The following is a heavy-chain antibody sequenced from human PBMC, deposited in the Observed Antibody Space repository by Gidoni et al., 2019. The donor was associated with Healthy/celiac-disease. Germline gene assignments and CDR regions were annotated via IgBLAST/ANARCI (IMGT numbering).Heavy chain of an antibody. CDR1: GGSISSSSYY. CDR3: ARDTSSGSYYYYYGMDV. CDR2: IYYSGST. Sequence: QLQLQESGPGLVKPSETLFLTCTVSGGSISSSSYYWGWIRQSPGKGLEWIGSIYYSGSTYYNPSLKSRVTISVDTSKNQFSLKLSSVTAADTAVYYCARDTSSGSYYYYYGMDVWGQGTTVTVSS. V-gene: IGHV4-39*07. J-gene: IGHJ6*02. D-gene: IGHD6-19*01.